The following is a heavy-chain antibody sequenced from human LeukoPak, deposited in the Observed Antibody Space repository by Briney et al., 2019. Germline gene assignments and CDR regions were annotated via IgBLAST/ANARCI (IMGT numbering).Heavy chain of an antibody. V-gene: IGHV3-64D*06. CDR3: VRGTGY. Sequence: PGGSLRLSCSVSEFTFSTYVMHWVRQAPGKGLEYVSPISSNGDNTYYADSVKGRFTISRDNAKNTLYLQMSSLRADDTAVYYCVRGTGYWGQGNLVTVSS. CDR1: EFTFSTYV. J-gene: IGHJ4*02. CDR2: ISSNGDNT.